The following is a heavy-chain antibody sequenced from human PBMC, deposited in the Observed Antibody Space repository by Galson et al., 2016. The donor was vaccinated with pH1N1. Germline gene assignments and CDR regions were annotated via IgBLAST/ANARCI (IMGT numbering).Heavy chain of an antibody. D-gene: IGHD2-15*01. Sequence: SLRLSCAASGFTFSSYSMNWVRQAPGKGLEWVSSISSSSSYIYYADSVKGRFSFSRDNAKNSLYLQMNSLRAEDTAVYYCASAYCSGGRCYSDFQFDYWGQGTLVTVSS. J-gene: IGHJ4*02. CDR1: GFTFSSYS. CDR3: ASAYCSGGRCYSDFQFDY. V-gene: IGHV3-21*01. CDR2: ISSSSSYI.